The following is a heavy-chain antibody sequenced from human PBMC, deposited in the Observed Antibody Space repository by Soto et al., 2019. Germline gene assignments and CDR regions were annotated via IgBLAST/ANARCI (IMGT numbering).Heavy chain of an antibody. CDR2: INHSGST. D-gene: IGHD3-3*01. Sequence: SETLSLTCAVYGGSFSGYYWSWIRQPPGKGLEWIGEINHSGSTNYNPSLKSRVTISVATSKNQFSLKLSSVTAADTAVYYCHGGYDFWSGYYTTAYNWFDPWGQGTLVTVSS. J-gene: IGHJ5*02. CDR1: GGSFSGYY. CDR3: HGGYDFWSGYYTTAYNWFDP. V-gene: IGHV4-34*01.